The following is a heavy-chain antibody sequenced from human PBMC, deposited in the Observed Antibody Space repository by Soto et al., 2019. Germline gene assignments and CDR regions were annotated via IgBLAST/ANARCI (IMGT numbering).Heavy chain of an antibody. J-gene: IGHJ6*02. CDR2: IIPVFGTP. D-gene: IGHD3-22*01. CDR3: ARGDATKIIVTTYDGLDV. V-gene: IGHV1-69*12. Sequence: QVQVVQSGAEVKKPGSSVKVSCKASGGSFSNYGTSWVRQAPGQGLEWMGGIIPVFGTPHYAQKFQDRVTITADESTSTVYMEVSSLTSEDTAVYYCARGDATKIIVTTYDGLDVWGQGTTVTVSS. CDR1: GGSFSNYG.